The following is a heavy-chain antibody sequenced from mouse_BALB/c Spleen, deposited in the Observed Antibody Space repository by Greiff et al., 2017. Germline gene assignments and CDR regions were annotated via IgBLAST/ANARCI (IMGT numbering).Heavy chain of an antibody. J-gene: IGHJ1*01. CDR1: GFTFTDYY. V-gene: IGHV7-3*02. Sequence: EVQVVESGGGLVQPGGSLRLSCATSGFTFTDYYMSWVRQPPGKALEWLGFISNKANGYTTEYSASVKGRFTISRDNSRGILYLQMNTLRAEDSATYCGARDCDYDVYWYFDVWGAGTTVTVSS. CDR2: ISNKANGYTT. CDR3: ARDCDYDVYWYFDV. D-gene: IGHD2-4*01.